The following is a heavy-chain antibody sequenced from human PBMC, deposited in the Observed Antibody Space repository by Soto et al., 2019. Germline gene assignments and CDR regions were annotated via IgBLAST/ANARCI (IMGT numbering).Heavy chain of an antibody. Sequence: SGPTQVNPTHTLTLTCTLSGISLSTSGVGLGWIRQTPGKALEWLALVYCDDDKHYSPSLKNRLTISKDTSKNQAILTMTNMDPVDTATYYCARGLATLPVFAFDIWGQGTVVTVSS. CDR2: VYCDDDK. CDR1: GISLSTSGVG. V-gene: IGHV2-5*02. D-gene: IGHD1-1*01. J-gene: IGHJ3*02. CDR3: ARGLATLPVFAFDI.